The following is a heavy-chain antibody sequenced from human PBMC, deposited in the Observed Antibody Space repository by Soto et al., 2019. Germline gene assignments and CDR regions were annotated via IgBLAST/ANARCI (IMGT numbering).Heavy chain of an antibody. D-gene: IGHD1-26*01. CDR3: ARFSGSYTRGLDY. CDR1: GFTFSDNY. J-gene: IGHJ4*02. Sequence: EVQLVESGGGLVQPGESLRLSCAASGFTFSDNYMDWVSQAPGKGLEWVGRSRNKANSYSTEYAASVKGRFTISRDESKNSLYLQMNSLKTEDTAVYYCARFSGSYTRGLDYWGQGTLVTVSS. V-gene: IGHV3-72*01. CDR2: SRNKANSYST.